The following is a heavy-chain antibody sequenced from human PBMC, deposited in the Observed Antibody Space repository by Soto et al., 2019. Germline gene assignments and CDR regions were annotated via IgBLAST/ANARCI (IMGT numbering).Heavy chain of an antibody. V-gene: IGHV3-23*01. Sequence: GGSLRLSCAASGFTFSSYAMSWVRQAPGKGLEWVAVISDSGGSTYYADSVKGRFTISRDNSKNTLYLQMNSLRAEDTAVYYCARAFHGYYDFWSGAYGMDVWGQGTTVTVSS. CDR3: ARAFHGYYDFWSGAYGMDV. J-gene: IGHJ6*02. CDR2: ISDSGGST. D-gene: IGHD3-3*01. CDR1: GFTFSSYA.